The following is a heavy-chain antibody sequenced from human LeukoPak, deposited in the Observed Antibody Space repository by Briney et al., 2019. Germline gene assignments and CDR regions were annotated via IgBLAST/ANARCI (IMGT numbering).Heavy chain of an antibody. CDR3: ARDPDYGDPLGFDY. Sequence: GGSLRLSCAASGFTFSSYSMNWVRQAPGKGLEWASSINSSSSYIYYADSVKGRFTISRDNAKNSLYLQMNSLRAEDTAVYYCARDPDYGDPLGFDYWGQGTLVTVSS. CDR2: INSSSSYI. CDR1: GFTFSSYS. J-gene: IGHJ4*02. V-gene: IGHV3-21*01. D-gene: IGHD4-17*01.